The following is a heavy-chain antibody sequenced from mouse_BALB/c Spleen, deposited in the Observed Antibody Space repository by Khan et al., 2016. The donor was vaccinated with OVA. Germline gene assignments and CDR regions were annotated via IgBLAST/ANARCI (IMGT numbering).Heavy chain of an antibody. Sequence: EVELVESGGDLVKPGGSLKLSCAAFGFTFSTYGMSWVRQTPDKRLEWVATISSGGTYTYYPDSVKGRFTISRDNAKNTLYLQMSSLKSEDTAMYYCARLADYYDSGGFAYWGQGTLVTVSA. CDR2: ISSGGTYT. CDR3: ARLADYYDSGGFAY. CDR1: GFTFSTYG. J-gene: IGHJ3*01. D-gene: IGHD1-1*01. V-gene: IGHV5-6*01.